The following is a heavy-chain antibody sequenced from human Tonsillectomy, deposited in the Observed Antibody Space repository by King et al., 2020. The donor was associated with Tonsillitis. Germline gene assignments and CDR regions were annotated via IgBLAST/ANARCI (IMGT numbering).Heavy chain of an antibody. CDR3: ATPRDYDSSGYPDY. CDR2: ISYDGSYK. CDR1: GFTFSSYG. D-gene: IGHD3-22*01. Sequence: VQLVESGGGVVQPGRSLRLSCAASGFTFSSYGMHWVRQAPGKGLEWVAVISYDGSYKYYVDSVMGRFTISRDNSENTLYLQMNSLRAEDTAVYYCATPRDYDSSGYPDYWGQGTLVTVSS. J-gene: IGHJ4*02. V-gene: IGHV3-30*03.